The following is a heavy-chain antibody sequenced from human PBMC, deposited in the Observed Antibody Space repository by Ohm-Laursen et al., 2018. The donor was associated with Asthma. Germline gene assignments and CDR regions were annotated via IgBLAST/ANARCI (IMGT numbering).Heavy chain of an antibody. D-gene: IGHD1-26*01. CDR3: AAATRRTAPFQH. CDR1: GFTFSSYW. Sequence: GSLRLSCSASGFTFSSYWMSWVRQAPGKGLEWVANIKQDGSEKYYVDSVKGRFTISRDNAKNSLYLQMNSLRAEDTAVYYCAAATRRTAPFQHWGQGTLVTVSS. J-gene: IGHJ1*01. V-gene: IGHV3-7*01. CDR2: IKQDGSEK.